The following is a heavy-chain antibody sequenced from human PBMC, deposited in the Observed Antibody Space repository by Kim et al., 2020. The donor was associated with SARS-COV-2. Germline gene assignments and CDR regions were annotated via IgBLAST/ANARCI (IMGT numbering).Heavy chain of an antibody. V-gene: IGHV3-23*01. J-gene: IGHJ6*02. CDR2: ISGSGGST. Sequence: GGSLRLSCAASGFTFSSYAMSWVRQAPGKGLEWVSAISGSGGSTYYADSVKGRFTISRDNSKNTLYLQMNSLRAEDTAVYYCYLERGTAMGLTPDGYYYYGMDVWGQGTTVTVSS. D-gene: IGHD5-18*01. CDR3: YLERGTAMGLTPDGYYYYGMDV. CDR1: GFTFSSYA.